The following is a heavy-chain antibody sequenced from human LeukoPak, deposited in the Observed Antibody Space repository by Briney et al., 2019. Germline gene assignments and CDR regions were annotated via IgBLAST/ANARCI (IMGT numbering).Heavy chain of an antibody. V-gene: IGHV1-46*03. Sequence: ASGKVSCNASGYTFTINYMHWVRHPPGQGHEWMGIINPSGGSTSYAQKFQGRVTMTRDTSTSTVYMELSSLRSEDTAVYYCASHPTHQLMDVWGKGTTATVSS. CDR2: INPSGGST. CDR1: GYTFTINY. CDR3: ASHPTHQLMDV. J-gene: IGHJ6*03. D-gene: IGHD1-1*01.